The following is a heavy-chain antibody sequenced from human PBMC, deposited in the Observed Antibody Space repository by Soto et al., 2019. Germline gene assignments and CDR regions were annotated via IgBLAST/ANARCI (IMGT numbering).Heavy chain of an antibody. CDR1: GFTFSSYA. Sequence: QVQLVESGGGVVQPGRSLRLSCAASGFTFSSYAMHWVRQAPGKGLEWVAVISYDGSNKYYADSVKGRFTISRDNSKNTLYLQMNSLRAEDTAVYYCASFYSYDILTGTKYAFDIWGQGTMVTVSS. CDR3: ASFYSYDILTGTKYAFDI. J-gene: IGHJ3*02. D-gene: IGHD3-9*01. CDR2: ISYDGSNK. V-gene: IGHV3-30-3*01.